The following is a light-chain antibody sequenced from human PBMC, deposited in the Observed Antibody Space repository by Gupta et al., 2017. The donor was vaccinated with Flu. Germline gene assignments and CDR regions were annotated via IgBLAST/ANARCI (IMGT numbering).Light chain of an antibody. V-gene: IGLV2-14*01. CDR3: SSDTGSSTYV. CDR2: DVT. Sequence: QSALTQPASVSGSPGQSITTSCTGTSSDVGGYNYVSWYQQHPGKAPKLMIYDVTNRPSGVSNRFSGSKSGNTASLTISGRQAEDEADYYCSSDTGSSTYVFGTGTKVTVL. J-gene: IGLJ1*01. CDR1: SSDVGGYNY.